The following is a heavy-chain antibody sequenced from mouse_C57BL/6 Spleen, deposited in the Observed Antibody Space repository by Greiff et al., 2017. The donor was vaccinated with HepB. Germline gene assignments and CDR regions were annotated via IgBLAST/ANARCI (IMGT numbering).Heavy chain of an antibody. D-gene: IGHD2-5*01. V-gene: IGHV1-15*01. Sequence: VKLQESGAELVRPGASVTLSCKASGYTFTDYEMHWVKQTPVHGLEWIGAIDPETGGTAYNQKFKGKAILTADKSSSTAYMELRSLTSEDSAVYYCTRGDYSNSPFDYWGQGTTLTVSS. CDR3: TRGDYSNSPFDY. CDR2: IDPETGGT. CDR1: GYTFTDYE. J-gene: IGHJ2*01.